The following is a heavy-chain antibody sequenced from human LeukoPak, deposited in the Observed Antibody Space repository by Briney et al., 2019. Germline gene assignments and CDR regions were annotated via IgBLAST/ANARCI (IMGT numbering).Heavy chain of an antibody. CDR3: ARDPYDSSGYFDY. V-gene: IGHV3-30*04. J-gene: IGHJ4*02. CDR2: ISYDGSNK. Sequence: PGRSLRLSCAACGFTFSSYAMHWVRQAPGKGLEWVAVISYDGSNKYYADSVKGRFTISRDNSKNTLYLQMNSLRAEDTAVYYCARDPYDSSGYFDYWGQGTLVTVSS. CDR1: GFTFSSYA. D-gene: IGHD3-22*01.